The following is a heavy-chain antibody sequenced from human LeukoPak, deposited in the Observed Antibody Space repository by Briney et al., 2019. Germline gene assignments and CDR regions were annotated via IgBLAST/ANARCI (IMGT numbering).Heavy chain of an antibody. J-gene: IGHJ4*02. CDR1: GVSFSGYY. D-gene: IGHD3-22*01. CDR2: INHSGST. Sequence: SETLSLTCAVYGVSFSGYYWSWIRQPPGKGLEWIGEINHSGSTNYNPSLKSRVTISVDTSKNQFSLKLSSVTAADTAVYYCARGPPYYDSSARFDYWGQGTLVTVSS. CDR3: ARGPPYYDSSARFDY. V-gene: IGHV4-34*01.